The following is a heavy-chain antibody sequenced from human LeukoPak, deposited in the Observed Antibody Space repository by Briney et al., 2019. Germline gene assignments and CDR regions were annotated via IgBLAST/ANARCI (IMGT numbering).Heavy chain of an antibody. CDR1: GFTFSSYS. J-gene: IGHJ4*02. V-gene: IGHV3-48*01. CDR2: ISSSSSTI. CDR3: AKEELLWFGELRSQGFDY. Sequence: PGGSLRLSCAASGFTFSSYSMNWVRQAPGKGLEWVSYISSSSSTIYYADSVKGRFTISRDNAKNSLYLQMNSLRAEDTAVYYCAKEELLWFGELRSQGFDYWGQGTLVTVSS. D-gene: IGHD3-10*01.